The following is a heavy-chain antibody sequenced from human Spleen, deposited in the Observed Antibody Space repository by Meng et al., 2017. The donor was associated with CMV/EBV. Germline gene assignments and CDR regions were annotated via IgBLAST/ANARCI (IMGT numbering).Heavy chain of an antibody. Sequence: GGSLRLSCAASGFTFSTYGMHWVRQAPGKGLEWVAIIWYDGSNKYHADSVKGRFTISRDNSRNTVFLQMNSLSAEDTAVYYCARVPLSGYLYFDYWGQGALVTVSS. V-gene: IGHV3-33*01. CDR1: GFTFSTYG. CDR2: IWYDGSNK. J-gene: IGHJ4*02. CDR3: ARVPLSGYLYFDY. D-gene: IGHD3-22*01.